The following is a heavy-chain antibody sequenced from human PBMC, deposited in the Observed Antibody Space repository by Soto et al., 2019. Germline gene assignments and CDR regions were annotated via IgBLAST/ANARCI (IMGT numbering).Heavy chain of an antibody. CDR3: ARSRYCISTSSYAPWWFDP. Sequence: GASVKVSCKASGYTFTSYGISWVRRAPGQGLEWMGWISAYNGNTNNAQKFQGRVTMTTDTSTSTAYMELRSLRSDDTAVYYCARSRYCISTSSYAPWWFDPWGQGTLVTVSS. D-gene: IGHD2-2*01. V-gene: IGHV1-18*01. J-gene: IGHJ5*02. CDR2: ISAYNGNT. CDR1: GYTFTSYG.